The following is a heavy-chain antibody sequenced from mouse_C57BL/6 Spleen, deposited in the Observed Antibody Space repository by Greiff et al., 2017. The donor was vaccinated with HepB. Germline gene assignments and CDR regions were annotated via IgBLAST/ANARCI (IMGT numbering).Heavy chain of an antibody. V-gene: IGHV5-17*01. CDR3: ARPSFITTVVATDYAMDY. J-gene: IGHJ4*01. CDR1: GFTFSDYG. CDR2: ISSGSSTI. D-gene: IGHD1-1*01. Sequence: EVKLMESGGGLVKPGGSLKLSCAASGFTFSDYGMHWVRQAPEKGLEWVAYISSGSSTIYYADTVKGRFTISRDNAKNTLFLQMTSLRSEDTAMYYCARPSFITTVVATDYAMDYWGQGTSVTVSS.